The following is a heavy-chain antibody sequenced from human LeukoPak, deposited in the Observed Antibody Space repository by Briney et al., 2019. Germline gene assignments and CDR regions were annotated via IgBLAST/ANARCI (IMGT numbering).Heavy chain of an antibody. CDR2: ISWNSGSI. Sequence: GRSLRLSCAASGFTFDDYAMHWVRQAPGKGLEWVSGISWNSGSIGYADSVKGRFTISRDNAKNSLYLQMNSLRAEDTALYYCAKDIRLRGYYHYGMDVWGQGTTVIVSS. CDR3: AKDIRLRGYYHYGMDV. CDR1: GFTFDDYA. V-gene: IGHV3-9*01. D-gene: IGHD4-17*01. J-gene: IGHJ6*02.